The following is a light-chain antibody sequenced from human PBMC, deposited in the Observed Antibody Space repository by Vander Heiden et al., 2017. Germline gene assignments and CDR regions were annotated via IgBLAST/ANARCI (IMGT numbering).Light chain of an antibody. J-gene: IGKJ1*01. Sequence: DIQMTQSPSSLSASVGDRVTITCRASQSISSYLNWYQQKPGKAPKLLIYAASSLQSGVPSRFSGSGSGTDLTLTISRLQPEDFATYYCQQRDSTPRAFGQGTKVEIK. CDR1: QSISSY. CDR3: QQRDSTPRA. V-gene: IGKV1-39*01. CDR2: AAS.